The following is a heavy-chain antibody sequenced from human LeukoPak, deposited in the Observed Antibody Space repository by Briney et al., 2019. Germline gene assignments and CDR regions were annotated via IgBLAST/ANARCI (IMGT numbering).Heavy chain of an antibody. J-gene: IGHJ4*02. D-gene: IGHD5-18*01. CDR3: ASSNKNTAIVIDY. CDR2: IYYSGST. V-gene: IGHV4-31*03. Sequence: SQTLSVTCIVSGGSIRSGGYYWSWIRQHPGKGLEWIGYIYYSGSTYYNPSLKSRVTISVDTSKNQFSLKLSSVTAADTAVYYCASSNKNTAIVIDYWGQGTLVTVSS. CDR1: GGSIRSGGYY.